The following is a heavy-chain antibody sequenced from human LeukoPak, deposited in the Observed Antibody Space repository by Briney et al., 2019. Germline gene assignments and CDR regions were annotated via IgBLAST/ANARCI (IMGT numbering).Heavy chain of an antibody. J-gene: IGHJ6*03. CDR2: IYYSGST. Sequence: PSETLSLTCTVSGGSISSSSYYWGWIRQPPGKGLEWIGSIYYSGSTYYNPSLKSRVTISVDTSKNQFSLKLSSVTAADTAVYYCARGRGYCSGGSCYRFSPTYYYMDVWGKGTTVTVSS. CDR1: GGSISSSSYY. D-gene: IGHD2-15*01. CDR3: ARGRGYCSGGSCYRFSPTYYYMDV. V-gene: IGHV4-39*07.